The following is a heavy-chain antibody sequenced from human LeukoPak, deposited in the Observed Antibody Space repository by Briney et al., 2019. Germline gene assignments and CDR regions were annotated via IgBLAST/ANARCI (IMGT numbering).Heavy chain of an antibody. D-gene: IGHD1-26*01. J-gene: IGHJ4*02. Sequence: PGGSLRVSCAASGFTFRGYSMNWARQAPGKGREWLSYISSGSRTIYYADSVKGRFTVSRDNAKNSLYLQMNSLRAEDTAVYYCARESISGHRDFDYWGQGALVTVSS. CDR1: GFTFRGYS. V-gene: IGHV3-48*01. CDR3: ARESISGHRDFDY. CDR2: ISSGSRTI.